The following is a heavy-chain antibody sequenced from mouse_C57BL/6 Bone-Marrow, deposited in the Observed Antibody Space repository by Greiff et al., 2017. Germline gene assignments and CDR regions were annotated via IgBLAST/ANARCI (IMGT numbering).Heavy chain of an antibody. CDR2: ISSGSSTI. D-gene: IGHD2-3*01. CDR3: ARDWLIRNYAMDY. V-gene: IGHV5-17*01. Sequence: EVKLVESGGGLVKPGGSLKLSCAASGFTFSDYGMHWVRQAPEKGLEWVAYISSGSSTIYYADTVKGRFTISRDNAKNTLFLQMTSLRSEDTALYYWARDWLIRNYAMDYWGQGTSVTVSS. J-gene: IGHJ4*01. CDR1: GFTFSDYG.